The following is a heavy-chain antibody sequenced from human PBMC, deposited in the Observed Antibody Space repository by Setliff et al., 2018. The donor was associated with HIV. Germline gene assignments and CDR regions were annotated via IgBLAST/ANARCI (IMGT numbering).Heavy chain of an antibody. CDR3: ARWSGHDKGSWFDP. CDR2: IYAGDSDA. J-gene: IGHJ5*02. V-gene: IGHV5-51*01. CDR1: GYTFSTYW. D-gene: IGHD5-12*01. Sequence: GASLKISCKSSGYTFSTYWIGWVRQKPGKGLEYMGIIYAGDSDARYSPSFQGQVTFSADKSISTVYLQRSSLKTSDTAMYYCARWSGHDKGSWFDPWGQGTLVTVSS.